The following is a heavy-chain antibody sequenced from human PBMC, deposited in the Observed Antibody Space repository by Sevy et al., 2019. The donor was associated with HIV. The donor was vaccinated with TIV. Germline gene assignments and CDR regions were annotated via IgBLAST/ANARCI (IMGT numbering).Heavy chain of an antibody. J-gene: IGHJ4*02. V-gene: IGHV3-23*01. CDR2: LSFGRGEI. D-gene: IGHD2-8*01. Sequence: GGSLRLSCAASGFTFSKYSMSRVRQPPRKGLEWVSTLSFGRGEINYADSVKGRFTISRDNYKSSVYLQMNNLRPEDTAVYYCAREGCTKPHDYWGQGTLVTVSS. CDR1: GFTFSKYS. CDR3: AREGCTKPHDY.